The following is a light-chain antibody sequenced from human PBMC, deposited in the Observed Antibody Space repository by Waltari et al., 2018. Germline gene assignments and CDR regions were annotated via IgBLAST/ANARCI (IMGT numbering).Light chain of an antibody. CDR2: GAS. CDR1: QSVSSN. V-gene: IGKV3-15*01. J-gene: IGKJ5*01. Sequence: EIVMTQSPATLSVSPGERATLSCRASQSVSSNLAWYQQKPGQAPRLLIYGASTRATGIPARCSGSGSGTEFTHTIRSLQSEDFAVYYCQQYNNWPPRITFGQGTRLEIK. CDR3: QQYNNWPPRIT.